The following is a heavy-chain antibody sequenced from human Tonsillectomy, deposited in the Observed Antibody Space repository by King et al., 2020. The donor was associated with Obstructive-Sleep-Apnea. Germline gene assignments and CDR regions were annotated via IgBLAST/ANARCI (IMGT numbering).Heavy chain of an antibody. D-gene: IGHD2-15*01. Sequence: QLQESGPGLVKPSETLSLTCTVSGGSITNSSFYWGWIRQPPGKGLEWIGTFYYSGNTYYNPSLKSRLTISVDTSKNQFSLRLNFVPAADTDVYYCAGGPVYCRGGDCYFRNWFDPWGQGTLVTVSS. CDR3: AGGPVYCRGGDCYFRNWFDP. CDR1: GGSITNSSFY. J-gene: IGHJ5*02. CDR2: FYYSGNT. V-gene: IGHV4-39*07.